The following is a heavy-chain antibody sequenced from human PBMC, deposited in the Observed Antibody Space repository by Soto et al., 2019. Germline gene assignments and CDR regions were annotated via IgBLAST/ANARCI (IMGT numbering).Heavy chain of an antibody. Sequence: EVQLVESGGGLIQPGGSLRLSCAASGFTFRNSWMHWVRQAPGKGLVWVSRVNSDGSSTSYADSVKGRFSISRDNAKNTLYLQMNSLRAEDTAVYYCAREIFYWGQGTLVTVSS. J-gene: IGHJ4*02. D-gene: IGHD2-15*01. V-gene: IGHV3-74*01. CDR3: AREIFY. CDR1: GFTFRNSW. CDR2: VNSDGSST.